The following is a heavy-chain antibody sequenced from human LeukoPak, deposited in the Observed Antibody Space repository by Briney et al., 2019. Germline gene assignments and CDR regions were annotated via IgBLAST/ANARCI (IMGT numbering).Heavy chain of an antibody. CDR2: INPNSGGT. CDR1: GYSFTGYY. CDR3: ARGRSSWYDLDY. Sequence: ASVKVSCKASGYSFTGYYMHWVRQAPGQGLELMGRINPNSGGTNYAQKFQGRVTMTRDTSTSTAYMELSRLRSDDTAVYYCARGRSSWYDLDYWGQGTLVTVSS. J-gene: IGHJ4*02. V-gene: IGHV1-2*06. D-gene: IGHD6-13*01.